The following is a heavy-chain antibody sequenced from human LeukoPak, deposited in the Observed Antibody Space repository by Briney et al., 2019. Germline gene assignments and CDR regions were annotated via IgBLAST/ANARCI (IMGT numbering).Heavy chain of an antibody. V-gene: IGHV3-7*04. CDR1: GFTFSSYW. J-gene: IGHJ5*02. Sequence: GRSLRLSCAASGFTFSSYWMTWVRQAPGRGLEWVANIKQDSSERYYVDSVKGRFTISRDNANNSLFLQMNSLRGEDTAVYYCARGFRGANWFDPWGQGTLVTVSS. D-gene: IGHD3-10*01. CDR3: ARGFRGANWFDP. CDR2: IKQDSSER.